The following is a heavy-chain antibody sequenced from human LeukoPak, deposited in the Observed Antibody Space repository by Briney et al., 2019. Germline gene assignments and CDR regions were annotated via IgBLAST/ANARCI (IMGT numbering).Heavy chain of an antibody. CDR1: GGSFSGYY. D-gene: IGHD2-15*01. V-gene: IGHV4-34*01. CDR3: ARGVVVAATGSGYYYGMDV. J-gene: IGHJ6*02. CDR2: INHSGST. Sequence: SETLSLTCAVYGGSFSGYYWSWIRQPPGKGLEWIGEINHSGSTNYNPSLKSRVTISVDTSKNQFSLKLSSVTAADTAVYYCARGVVVAATGSGYYYGMDVWGQGTTVAVSS.